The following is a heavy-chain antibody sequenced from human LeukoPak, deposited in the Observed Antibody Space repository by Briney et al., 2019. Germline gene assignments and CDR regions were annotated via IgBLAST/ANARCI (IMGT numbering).Heavy chain of an antibody. CDR1: GGTISSYY. CDR2: IYYSGST. D-gene: IGHD3-3*01. Sequence: SETLSLTCTVSGGTISSYYWSWIRQPPGKGLEWIGYIYYSGSTNYNPSLKSRVTISVDTSKNQFSLKLSSVTAADTAVYYCARGVYYDFWSGYYPAYWFDPWGQGTLVTVSS. CDR3: ARGVYYDFWSGYYPAYWFDP. J-gene: IGHJ5*02. V-gene: IGHV4-59*01.